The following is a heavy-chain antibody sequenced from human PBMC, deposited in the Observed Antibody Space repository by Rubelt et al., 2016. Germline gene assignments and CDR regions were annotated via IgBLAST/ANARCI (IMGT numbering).Heavy chain of an antibody. D-gene: IGHD3-16*02. CDR1: GFTFSTYS. J-gene: IGHJ4*02. V-gene: IGHV3-21*01. Sequence: LRLSCAASGFTFSTYSMNWVRQAPGKGLEWVSASSGSGRSTYYADSVKGRFTISRDNAKNSLYLQMNSLRAEDTAVYYCARDRGSYRNDYWGQGTLVTVSS. CDR3: ARDRGSYRNDY. CDR2: SSGSGRST.